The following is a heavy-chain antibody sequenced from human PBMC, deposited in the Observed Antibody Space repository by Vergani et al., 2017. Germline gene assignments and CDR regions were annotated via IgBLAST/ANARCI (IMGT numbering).Heavy chain of an antibody. CDR2: ISYDGSNK. V-gene: IGHV3-30*04. CDR1: GFTFSSYA. Sequence: QVQLVESGGGVVQPGRSLRLSCAASGFTFSSYAMHWVRQAPGKGLEWVAVISYDGSNKYYADSVKGRFTISRNNSKNTLYLQMNSLRAEDTAVYDCARAQAPRSYYYXMDVWGKGTTVTVSS. J-gene: IGHJ6*03. CDR3: ARAQAPRSYYYXMDV.